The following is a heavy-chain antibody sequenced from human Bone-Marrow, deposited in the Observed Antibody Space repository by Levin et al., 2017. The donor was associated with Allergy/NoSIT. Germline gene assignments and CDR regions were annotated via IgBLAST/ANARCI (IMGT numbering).Heavy chain of an antibody. CDR2: ISYDGSNK. Sequence: GESLRLSCAASGFTFSSYAMHWVRQAPGKGLEWVAVISYDGSNKYYADSVKGRFTISRDNSKNTLYLQMNSLRAEDTAVYYCAREYYYDSYGMDVWGQGTTVTVSS. J-gene: IGHJ6*02. CDR3: AREYYYDSYGMDV. CDR1: GFTFSSYA. V-gene: IGHV3-30-3*01.